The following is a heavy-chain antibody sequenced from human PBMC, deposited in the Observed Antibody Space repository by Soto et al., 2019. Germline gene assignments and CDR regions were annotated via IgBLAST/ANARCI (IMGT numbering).Heavy chain of an antibody. CDR2: IYPGDSDT. J-gene: IGHJ3*02. CDR1: GYSFTSYW. D-gene: IGHD1-26*01. V-gene: IGHV5-51*01. Sequence: GESLKISCKGSGYSFTSYWIGWVRQMPGKGLEWMGIIYPGDSDTRYSPSFQGQVTISADKSISTAFLQWSSLKASDTAMYYCASPTLRYSGSYWGFDAFDIWGQGTMVTVSS. CDR3: ASPTLRYSGSYWGFDAFDI.